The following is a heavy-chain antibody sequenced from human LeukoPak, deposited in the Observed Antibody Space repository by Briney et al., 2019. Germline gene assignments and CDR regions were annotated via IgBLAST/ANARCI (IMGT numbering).Heavy chain of an antibody. Sequence: PPETLSLTCAVYGGSFSGYYWSWIRQPPGKGLEWIGEINHSGSTNYNPSLKSRVTISVDTSKNQFSLKLSSVTAADTAVYYCARLAVAGTFMDVWGKGTTVTISS. CDR1: GGSFSGYY. V-gene: IGHV4-34*01. CDR2: INHSGST. J-gene: IGHJ6*03. CDR3: ARLAVAGTFMDV. D-gene: IGHD6-19*01.